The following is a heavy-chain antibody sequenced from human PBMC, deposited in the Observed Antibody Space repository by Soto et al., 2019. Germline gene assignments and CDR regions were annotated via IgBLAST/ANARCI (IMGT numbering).Heavy chain of an antibody. V-gene: IGHV3-23*01. CDR1: ELTFSSYA. CDR3: AKGRGYCSGGSCYSEMKAPWFDP. Sequence: HPGGSLRLSCAASELTFSSYAMSWVRQAPGKGLEWVSAISGSGGSTYYADSVKGRFTISRDNSKNTLYLQMNSLRAEDTAVYYCAKGRGYCSGGSCYSEMKAPWFDPWGQGTLVTVSS. J-gene: IGHJ5*02. CDR2: ISGSGGST. D-gene: IGHD2-15*01.